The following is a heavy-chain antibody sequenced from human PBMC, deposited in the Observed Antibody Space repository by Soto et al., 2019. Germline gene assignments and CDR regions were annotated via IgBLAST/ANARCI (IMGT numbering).Heavy chain of an antibody. CDR1: GYTFTSYG. CDR3: ARDPNLPRYCSGGSCYCAY. Sequence: VQLVQSGAEGKKPGASVKVSCKASGYTFTSYGISWVRQAPGQGFDWMGWISAYNGNTNYAQKLQGRVTMTTDTSTSTAYMELRSLRSDDTAVYYCARDPNLPRYCSGGSCYCAYWGQGTLVTVSS. V-gene: IGHV1-18*01. CDR2: ISAYNGNT. J-gene: IGHJ4*02. D-gene: IGHD2-15*01.